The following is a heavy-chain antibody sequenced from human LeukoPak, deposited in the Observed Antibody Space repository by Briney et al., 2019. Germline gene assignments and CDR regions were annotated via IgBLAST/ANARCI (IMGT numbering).Heavy chain of an antibody. J-gene: IGHJ4*02. CDR3: ARNYGSGMCDFDY. CDR1: GFTFSSYS. Sequence: GGSLRLYCAASGFTFSSYSMNWVRQAPGKGLEWVSSISSSSSYIYYADSVKGRFTISRDNAKNSLYLQMNSLRAEDTAVQYCARNYGSGMCDFDYWGQGTLVTVSS. CDR2: ISSSSSYI. V-gene: IGHV3-21*01. D-gene: IGHD3-10*01.